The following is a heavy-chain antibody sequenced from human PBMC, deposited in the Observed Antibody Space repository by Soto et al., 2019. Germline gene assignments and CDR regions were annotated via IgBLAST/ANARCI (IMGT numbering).Heavy chain of an antibody. V-gene: IGHV3-30-3*01. CDR1: GFIFSSYN. J-gene: IGHJ4*02. Sequence: VGSLRLSCAASGFIFSSYNMHWVRQAPGKGLEWVGVITYDGSNQYYADSVKGRFTISRDNSRNMLFLQMNSLRPDDTAVYYCARAPSGSYPEFDYWGQGTLVTVSS. CDR2: ITYDGSNQ. D-gene: IGHD1-26*01. CDR3: ARAPSGSYPEFDY.